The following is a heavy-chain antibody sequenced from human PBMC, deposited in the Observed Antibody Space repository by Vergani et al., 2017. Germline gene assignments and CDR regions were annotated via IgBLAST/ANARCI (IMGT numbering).Heavy chain of an antibody. CDR1: GFTFSNSA. J-gene: IGHJ4*02. V-gene: IGHV3-23*01. CDR3: AREERSDTSPFVGD. CDR2: ISGHGDRT. Sequence: EVHLLESGGGQVEAGGSLRLFCVASGFTFSNSAMSWVRQTSGKGLEWVSAISGHGDRTYYADSVKGRFTISRDNSKNTVYLQMNSLKAEDRATYYCAREERSDTSPFVGDWGQGTGVTV. D-gene: IGHD2-21*01.